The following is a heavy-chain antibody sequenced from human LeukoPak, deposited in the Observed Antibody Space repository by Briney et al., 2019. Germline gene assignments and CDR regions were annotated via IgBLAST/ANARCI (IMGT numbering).Heavy chain of an antibody. J-gene: IGHJ4*02. CDR1: GFNFSDFP. CDR3: TRGGVVLFDY. Sequence: GGSLRLSCTASGFNFSDFPMTWVRQTPGTGLEWVATINQDGSEKYFLDSVRGRFTLSRDNAKNSVFLHMNSLSGEGWARYYCTRGGVVLFDYWGQGTVVTVSS. D-gene: IGHD2-15*01. V-gene: IGHV3-7*01. CDR2: INQDGSEK.